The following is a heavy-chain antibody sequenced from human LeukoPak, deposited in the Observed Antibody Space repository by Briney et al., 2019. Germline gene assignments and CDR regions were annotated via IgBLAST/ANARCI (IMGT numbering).Heavy chain of an antibody. J-gene: IGHJ4*02. CDR3: AREATDGHGDY. CDR2: IIPIFGTA. V-gene: IGHV1-69*13. Sequence: SVKVSCKASGGTFSSYAISWVRQAPGQGLEWMGGIIPIFGTANYAQKFQGRGTITADEYTSTAYMELSSLRSEDTAVYYCAREATDGHGDYWGQGTLVTVSS. CDR1: GGTFSSYA. D-gene: IGHD5-12*01.